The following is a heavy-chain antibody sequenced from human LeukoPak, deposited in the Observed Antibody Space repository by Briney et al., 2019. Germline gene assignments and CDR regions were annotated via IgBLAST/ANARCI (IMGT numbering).Heavy chain of an antibody. CDR1: GFTFGDYA. V-gene: IGHV3-49*03. J-gene: IGHJ4*02. Sequence: GGSLRLSCTASGFTFGDYAMNWFRQAPGKGLEWVGFSRSKAYGGTAEYAASVKGRFTISRDDSKNIAYLQMNSLKTEDTAVYYCGSGSGWYSPDYWGQGALVTVSS. D-gene: IGHD6-19*01. CDR3: GSGSGWYSPDY. CDR2: SRSKAYGGTA.